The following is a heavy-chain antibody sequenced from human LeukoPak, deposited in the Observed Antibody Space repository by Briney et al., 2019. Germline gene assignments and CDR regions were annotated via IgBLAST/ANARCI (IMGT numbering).Heavy chain of an antibody. J-gene: IGHJ3*02. CDR2: LSEDGSKK. CDR1: GFSFNNYW. V-gene: IGHV3-7*01. D-gene: IGHD3-10*01. Sequence: HPGGSLRLSCAASGFSFNNYWMRWGRQAPGKGLVWVADLSEDGSKKNYVDSVKGRFTISGDNAKNSLYLQMNSLRAEDTAVYYCTRGSAYSFDIWGQGTMVTVSS. CDR3: TRGSAYSFDI.